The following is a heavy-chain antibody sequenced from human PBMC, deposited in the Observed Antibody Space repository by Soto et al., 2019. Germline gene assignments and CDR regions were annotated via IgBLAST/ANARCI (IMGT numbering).Heavy chain of an antibody. CDR2: MNPNSGNT. D-gene: IGHD3-22*01. V-gene: IGHV1-8*01. CDR1: GYMFTSYD. CDR3: TRIPSYDTSGPLDYYYGMYV. Sequence: QVQLVQSGAEVKKPGASVTVSCTASGYMFTSYDIGWVRQATGQWLEWRGWMNPNSGNTGYAKNVQDRVTITSPNSIGAAYMELSSLRSDDTAVYYCTRIPSYDTSGPLDYYYGMYVWGEETKVTVSS. J-gene: IGHJ6*01.